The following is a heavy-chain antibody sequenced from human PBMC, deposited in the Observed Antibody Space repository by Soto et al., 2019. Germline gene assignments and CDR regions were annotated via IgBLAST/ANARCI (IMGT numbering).Heavy chain of an antibody. J-gene: IGHJ4*02. CDR1: GGSFSSYY. Sequence: SETLSLTCAVYGGSFSSYYWSWIRQPPGKGLEWIGYIYYSGSTNYNPSLKSRVTISVDTSKNQFSLKLSSVTAADTAVYYCGRGTAMVIYYFDYGGQGTLVTVPS. D-gene: IGHD5-18*01. CDR3: GRGTAMVIYYFDY. CDR2: IYYSGST. V-gene: IGHV4-59*08.